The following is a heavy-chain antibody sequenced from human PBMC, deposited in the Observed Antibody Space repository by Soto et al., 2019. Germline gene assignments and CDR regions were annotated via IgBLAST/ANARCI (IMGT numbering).Heavy chain of an antibody. J-gene: IGHJ4*02. V-gene: IGHV3-23*01. Sequence: PGGSVRLSCAASGFTFSSYAMSWVRQAPGKGLEWVSAISGSGGSTYYADSVKGRFTISRDNSKNTLYLQMNSLRAEDTAVYYCAKGRSIAVAGFDYWGQGTLVTVSS. D-gene: IGHD6-19*01. CDR2: ISGSGGST. CDR3: AKGRSIAVAGFDY. CDR1: GFTFSSYA.